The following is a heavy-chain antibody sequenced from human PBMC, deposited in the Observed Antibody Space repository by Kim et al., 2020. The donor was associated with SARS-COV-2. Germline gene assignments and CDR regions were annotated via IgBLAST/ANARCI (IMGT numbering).Heavy chain of an antibody. Sequence: GGSLRLSCAASGFTFSSYAMHWVRQAPGKGLEWVAVISYDGSNKYYADSVKGRFTISRDNSKNTLYLQMNSLRAEDTAVYYCARGDYDSSGYYYDGMPWGQGTLVTVSS. CDR1: GFTFSSYA. J-gene: IGHJ5*02. CDR3: ARGDYDSSGYYYDGMP. V-gene: IGHV3-30-3*01. D-gene: IGHD3-22*01. CDR2: ISYDGSNK.